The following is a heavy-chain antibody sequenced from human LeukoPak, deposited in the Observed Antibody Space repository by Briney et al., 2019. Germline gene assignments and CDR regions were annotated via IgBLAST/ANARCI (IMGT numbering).Heavy chain of an antibody. CDR1: GYTFTSYD. D-gene: IGHD3-3*01. CDR2: MNPNSGNT. Sequence: GASVKVSCKASGYTFTSYDINWVRQATGQGLEWMGWMNPNSGNTGYAQKFQGRVTITADESTSTAYMELSSLRSEDTAVYYCARGAGPTLEWFFVYWGQGTLVTVSS. V-gene: IGHV1-8*03. CDR3: ARGAGPTLEWFFVY. J-gene: IGHJ4*02.